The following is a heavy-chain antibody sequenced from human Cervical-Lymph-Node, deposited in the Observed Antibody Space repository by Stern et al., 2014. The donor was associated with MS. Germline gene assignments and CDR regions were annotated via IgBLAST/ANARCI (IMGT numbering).Heavy chain of an antibody. CDR3: VKESSGRGGDFDY. J-gene: IGHJ4*02. CDR1: GFTFDDYA. D-gene: IGHD3-22*01. V-gene: IGHV3-9*01. CDR2: IFPNFANI. Sequence: VQLVESGGGLVQSGWSLRLSCAASGFTFDDYAMHWVRQVPGKGLEWVSGIFPNFANIGSVDAVKGRFTISRDNATKYLYLEMDSLKTEATALYYCVKESSGRGGDFDYWGQGILVTVSS.